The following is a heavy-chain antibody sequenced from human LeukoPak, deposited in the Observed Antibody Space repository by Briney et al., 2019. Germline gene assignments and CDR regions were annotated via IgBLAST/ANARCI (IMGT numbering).Heavy chain of an antibody. V-gene: IGHV4-59*02. CDR2: IYYSGST. CDR3: ASRRLGNDY. Sequence: SETLSLTCTVSGGSVSNKYWSWIRQPPGKGLEWIGYIYYSGSTNYNPSLKSRVTILVDTSKNQFSLKVTSVTTADTAVYYCASRRLGNDYWGQGILVTASS. J-gene: IGHJ4*02. CDR1: GGSVSNKY. D-gene: IGHD3-9*01.